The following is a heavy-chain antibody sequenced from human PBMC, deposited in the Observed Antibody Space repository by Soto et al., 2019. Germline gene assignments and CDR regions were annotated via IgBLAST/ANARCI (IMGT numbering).Heavy chain of an antibody. CDR1: GFTFSSYG. J-gene: IGHJ4*02. CDR3: ARDKGGGAVVPDY. D-gene: IGHD6-19*01. Sequence: QVQLVESGGGVVQPGWSLRLSCAASGFTFSSYGMHWVRQAPGKGLEWVAVIWYDENNKYYADSVKGRFTISRDNSKNTLYLQMNSLRAEDTSLYYCARDKGGGAVVPDYWGQGTLVTVSS. V-gene: IGHV3-33*01. CDR2: IWYDENNK.